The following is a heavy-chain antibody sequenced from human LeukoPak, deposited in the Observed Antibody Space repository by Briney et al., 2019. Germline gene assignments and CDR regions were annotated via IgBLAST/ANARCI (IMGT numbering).Heavy chain of an antibody. Sequence: GGSLRLSCAASGFTFNSYVMSWVRQAPGKGLEWVSAIGGSGARTYYADSVRGRFTISRDNSKNTVYLQLNSLRGEDTAVYYCAKDLVSGDWYWRGFDAWGQGTLVTVSS. CDR2: IGGSGART. CDR1: GFTFNSYV. V-gene: IGHV3-23*01. D-gene: IGHD6-19*01. CDR3: AKDLVSGDWYWRGFDA. J-gene: IGHJ4*02.